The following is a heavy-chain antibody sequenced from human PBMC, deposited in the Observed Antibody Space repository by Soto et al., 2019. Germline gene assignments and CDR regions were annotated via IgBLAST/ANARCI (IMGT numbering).Heavy chain of an antibody. CDR2: IYYSGST. V-gene: IGHV4-31*03. Sequence: SETLSLTCTVSGGSISSGGYYWSWIRQHPGKGLEWIGYIYYSGSTYYNPSLKSRVTISVDTSKNQFSLKLSSVTAADTAVYYCARRPRPAPTQSQHDAFDIWGQGTMVTVSS. CDR3: ARRPRPAPTQSQHDAFDI. CDR1: GGSISSGGYY. D-gene: IGHD2-2*01. J-gene: IGHJ3*02.